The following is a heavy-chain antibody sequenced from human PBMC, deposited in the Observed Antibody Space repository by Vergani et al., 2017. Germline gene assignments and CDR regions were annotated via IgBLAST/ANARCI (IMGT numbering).Heavy chain of an antibody. Sequence: EVQLVESGGGLVQPGRSLRLSCAASGFTFDDYAMHWVRQAPGKGLEWVSGISWNSGSMGYADSVKGRFTISRDNAKNSLYLQMNSLRAEDTALYYCAKTSVAGTDYFDYWGQGTLVTVSS. D-gene: IGHD6-19*01. CDR2: ISWNSGSM. CDR1: GFTFDDYA. CDR3: AKTSVAGTDYFDY. V-gene: IGHV3-9*01. J-gene: IGHJ4*02.